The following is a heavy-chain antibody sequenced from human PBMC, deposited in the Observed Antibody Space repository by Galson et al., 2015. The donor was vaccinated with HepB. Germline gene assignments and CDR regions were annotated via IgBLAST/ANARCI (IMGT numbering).Heavy chain of an antibody. J-gene: IGHJ4*02. CDR3: AKFVGSNGSNEAKYFDY. V-gene: IGHV5-51*03. Sequence: QSGAEVKKPGESLKISCKVSGYSFTNYWIGWVRQMPGKGLEWMGAIYPGDSDTRYSPSFRGQVTISADKSISTAYLQWSRLTASDTATYYCAKFVGSNGSNEAKYFDYWDQGTRVTVSS. CDR1: GYSFTNYW. D-gene: IGHD1-26*01. CDR2: IYPGDSDT.